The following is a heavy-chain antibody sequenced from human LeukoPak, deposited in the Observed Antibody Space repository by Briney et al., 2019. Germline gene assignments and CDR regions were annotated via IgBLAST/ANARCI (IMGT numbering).Heavy chain of an antibody. CDR1: GYTLTDYY. V-gene: IGHV1-2*02. CDR3: ARDRDYSNTERGFDY. CDR2: INPNRGDT. D-gene: IGHD4-11*01. Sequence: GASVKVSCKASGYTLTDYYMHWVRHPPGQGHELKGLINPNRGDTKSAQKFQGRVTMTGDTSISTAYMELSRVTSDDTAVYYRARDRDYSNTERGFDYWGQGTLVTVSS. J-gene: IGHJ4*02.